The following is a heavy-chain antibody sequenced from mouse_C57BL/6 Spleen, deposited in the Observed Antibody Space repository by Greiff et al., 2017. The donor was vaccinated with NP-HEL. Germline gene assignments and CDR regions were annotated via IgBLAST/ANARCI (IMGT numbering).Heavy chain of an antibody. V-gene: IGHV5-6*01. CDR3: AREGDYYGSRRADY. J-gene: IGHJ2*01. CDR1: GFTFSSYG. D-gene: IGHD1-1*01. CDR2: ISSGGSYT. Sequence: EVKLVESGGDLVKPGGSLKLSCAASGFTFSSYGMSWVRQTPDKRLEWVATISSGGSYTYYPDSVKGRFTISRDNAKNTLYLQMSSLKSEDTAMYYCAREGDYYGSRRADYWGQGTTLTVSS.